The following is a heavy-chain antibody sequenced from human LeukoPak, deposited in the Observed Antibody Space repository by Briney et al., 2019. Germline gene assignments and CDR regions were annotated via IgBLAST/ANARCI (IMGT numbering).Heavy chain of an antibody. J-gene: IGHJ4*02. CDR1: GFTFRRFT. CDR3: VSHSRMQIRTDFEY. Sequence: GGSLRLSCAASGFTFRRFTMSWVRQAPGKGLEWVSVVSVGGGSTFYADSARGRFTISRDDSKNMLFLQMNSLRAEDTAIYYCVSHSRMQIRTDFEYWGQGTLVTVSS. CDR2: VSVGGGST. V-gene: IGHV3-23*01. D-gene: IGHD2-15*01.